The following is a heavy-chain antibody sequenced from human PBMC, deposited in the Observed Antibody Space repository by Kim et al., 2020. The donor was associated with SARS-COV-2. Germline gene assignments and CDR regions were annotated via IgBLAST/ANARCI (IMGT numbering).Heavy chain of an antibody. CDR1: GGTFSSYA. D-gene: IGHD2-2*01. CDR2: IIPIFGTA. J-gene: IGHJ6*02. Sequence: SVKVSCKASGGTFSSYAISWVRQAPGQGLEWMGGIIPIFGTANYAQKFQGRVTITADESTSTAYMELSSLRSEDTAVYYCARPGGRDKNCSSTSCYHYYYYYGMDVWGQGTTVTVSS. V-gene: IGHV1-69*13. CDR3: ARPGGRDKNCSSTSCYHYYYYYGMDV.